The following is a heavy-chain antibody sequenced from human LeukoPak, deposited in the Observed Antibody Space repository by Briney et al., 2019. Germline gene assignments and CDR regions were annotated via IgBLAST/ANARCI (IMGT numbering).Heavy chain of an antibody. CDR2: IYPVDSKT. CDR3: ARRDLSSGWTRFDY. Sequence: GESLKISCKGSGYNFTTYWIGWVRQMPGKGLEWMGIIYPVDSKTRYSPSFQGQVTISADKSISTAYLQWSSLKASDTAMYYCARRDLSSGWTRFDYWGQGTLVTVSS. J-gene: IGHJ4*02. CDR1: GYNFTTYW. V-gene: IGHV5-51*01. D-gene: IGHD6-19*01.